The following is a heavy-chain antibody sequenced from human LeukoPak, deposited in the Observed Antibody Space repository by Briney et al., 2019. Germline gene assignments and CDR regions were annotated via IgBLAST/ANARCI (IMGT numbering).Heavy chain of an antibody. Sequence: GGSLRLSCVASGFTFDSYAMTWVRQAPGKGLEWVSSVTGSGTFTYYADSVKGRSTISRDNAKSTLDLQMSSLRVEDTAVYYCAKDGITLFGVATMFSFLDVWGRGTTVTVSS. V-gene: IGHV3-23*01. CDR2: VTGSGTFT. J-gene: IGHJ6*04. CDR3: AKDGITLFGVATMFSFLDV. CDR1: GFTFDSYA. D-gene: IGHD3-3*01.